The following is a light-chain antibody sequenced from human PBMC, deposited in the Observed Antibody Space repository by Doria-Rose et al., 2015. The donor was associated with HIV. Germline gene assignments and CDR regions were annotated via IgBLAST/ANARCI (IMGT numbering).Light chain of an antibody. CDR1: QSLLCTSKNY. Sequence: DIRVTQSPESLGMSLGERATLNCKSNQSLLCTSKNYLAWYQQRPGQPPKLLIYWASTRQSGVPARFSGSGSGTDFTLTISSLEAEDVAVYYCQQYYDTPSFGPGTTADIK. CDR3: QQYYDTPS. V-gene: IGKV4-1*01. CDR2: WAS. J-gene: IGKJ3*01.